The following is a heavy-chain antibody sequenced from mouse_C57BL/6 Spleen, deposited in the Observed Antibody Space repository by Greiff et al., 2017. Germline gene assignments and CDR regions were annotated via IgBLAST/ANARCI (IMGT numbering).Heavy chain of an antibody. J-gene: IGHJ2*01. V-gene: IGHV1-52*01. Sequence: VQLQQPGAELVRPGSSVTLSCKASGYTFTSYWMHWVKQRPIQGLEWIGNIDPSDSDTHYNQQFKDKATLTVDKSSSTAYMQLSSLTSEDSAVYYCARRGSGVTPLFDYWGQGTTLTVSS. D-gene: IGHD2-2*01. CDR2: IDPSDSDT. CDR1: GYTFTSYW. CDR3: ARRGSGVTPLFDY.